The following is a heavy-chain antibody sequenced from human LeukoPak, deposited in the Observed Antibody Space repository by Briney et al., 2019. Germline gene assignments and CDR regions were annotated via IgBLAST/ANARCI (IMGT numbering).Heavy chain of an antibody. J-gene: IGHJ4*02. CDR1: GFTFSSYW. CDR3: AKGRRDGHNFDFDY. Sequence: GGSLRLSCAASGFTFSSYWMSWVRQAPGKGLEWVANIKQDGSEKYYVDSVKGRFTISRDNAKNSLYLQMNSLRAEDTAAYYCAKGRRDGHNFDFDYWGQGTLVTVSS. CDR2: IKQDGSEK. V-gene: IGHV3-7*03. D-gene: IGHD5-24*01.